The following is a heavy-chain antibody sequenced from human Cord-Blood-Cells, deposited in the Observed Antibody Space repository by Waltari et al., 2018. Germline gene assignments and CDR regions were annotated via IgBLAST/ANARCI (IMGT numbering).Heavy chain of an antibody. Sequence: QVQLQQWGAGLLKPSETLSLTCAVYGGSFSGYYWSWSRQPPGKGLEWIGEINHSGSTNYNPSLKSRVTISVDTSKNQFSLKLSSVTAADTAVYYCARGKDDILTGNAFDIWGQGTMVTDSS. CDR3: ARGKDDILTGNAFDI. D-gene: IGHD3-9*01. J-gene: IGHJ3*02. V-gene: IGHV4-34*01. CDR2: INHSGST. CDR1: GGSFSGYY.